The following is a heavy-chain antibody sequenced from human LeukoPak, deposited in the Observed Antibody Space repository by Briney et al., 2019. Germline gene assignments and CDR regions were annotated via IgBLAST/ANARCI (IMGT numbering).Heavy chain of an antibody. CDR1: GFTFSDSA. J-gene: IGHJ4*02. CDR3: ARGRTTGRGYFDY. V-gene: IGHV3-30-3*01. CDR2: ISYDASNN. D-gene: IGHD1-1*01. Sequence: PGGSLRLSCAASGFTFSDSAMYWVRQAPGKGLEWVAVISYDASNNYYADSVKGRFTISRDNSKNTLYLQMNSLRAEDTAVYYCARGRTTGRGYFDYWGQGALVTVSS.